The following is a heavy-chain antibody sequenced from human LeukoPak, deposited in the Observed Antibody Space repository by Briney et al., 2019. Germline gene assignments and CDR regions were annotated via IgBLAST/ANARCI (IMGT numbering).Heavy chain of an antibody. CDR1: GYTFTSYD. J-gene: IGHJ4*02. CDR2: MNPNSGNT. D-gene: IGHD6-13*01. Sequence: ASVKVSCKASGYTFTSYDINWVRQATGQGLEWMGWMNPNSGNTGYAQKFQGRVTITADESTSTAYMELSSLRSEDTAVYYCAIPPKGIWGQGTLVTVSS. V-gene: IGHV1-8*01. CDR3: AIPPKGI.